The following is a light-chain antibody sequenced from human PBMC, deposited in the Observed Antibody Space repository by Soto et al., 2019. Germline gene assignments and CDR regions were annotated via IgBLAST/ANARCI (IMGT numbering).Light chain of an antibody. J-gene: IGKJ1*01. Sequence: DIQMTQSSSTLSASVGDRVTITCRASQSSSSWLAWYQQKPGKAPKLLIYDASSLESGVPSRFSGSGSGTEFTLTISSLQPDDFATYYCQQYNSYSWTFGQGTKVDIK. CDR2: DAS. CDR3: QQYNSYSWT. V-gene: IGKV1-5*01. CDR1: QSSSSW.